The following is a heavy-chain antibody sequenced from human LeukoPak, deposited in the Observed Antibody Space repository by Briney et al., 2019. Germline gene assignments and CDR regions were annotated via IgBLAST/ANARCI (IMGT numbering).Heavy chain of an antibody. D-gene: IGHD4-17*01. CDR3: ARGTWTTVGYYYYYMDV. J-gene: IGHJ6*03. Sequence: GSSVKVSCKAPRGTFSNYAISWVRQAPGQGLEWMGGIIPIFGTEKYGQKFQGRVTITTDESTSTACMELSSLRFEDTAVYYCARGTWTTVGYYYYYMDVWGEGTTVTVSS. CDR1: RGTFSNYA. CDR2: IIPIFGTE. V-gene: IGHV1-69*05.